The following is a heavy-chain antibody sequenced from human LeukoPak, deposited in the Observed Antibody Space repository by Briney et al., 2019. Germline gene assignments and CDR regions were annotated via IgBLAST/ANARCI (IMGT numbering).Heavy chain of an antibody. CDR3: ARAPYYYGSGSYFSLHYYYYYYMDV. CDR1: GYTFTSYY. CDR2: INPSGGST. J-gene: IGHJ6*03. Sequence: ASVKVSCKASGYTFTSYYMHWVRQAPGQGLEWMGIINPSGGSTSYAQKFQGRVTMTRDTSTSTVYMELSSLRSEDTAVYYCARAPYYYGSGSYFSLHYYYYYYMDVWGKGTTVTISS. V-gene: IGHV1-46*01. D-gene: IGHD3-10*01.